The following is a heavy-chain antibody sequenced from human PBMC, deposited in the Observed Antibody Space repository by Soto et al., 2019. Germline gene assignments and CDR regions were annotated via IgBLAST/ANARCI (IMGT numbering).Heavy chain of an antibody. D-gene: IGHD2-15*01. J-gene: IGHJ4*02. Sequence: SETLSLTCTVSGGSISPFYWSWVRQPPGKGLEWIGYLYYSGNTNYNPSLKSRVTISVDASKNQVSLRLTSVTAAGTAVYYCARVGGVAARTFDYWGQGTVVTVSS. CDR1: GGSISPFY. CDR2: LYYSGNT. V-gene: IGHV4-59*01. CDR3: ARVGGVAARTFDY.